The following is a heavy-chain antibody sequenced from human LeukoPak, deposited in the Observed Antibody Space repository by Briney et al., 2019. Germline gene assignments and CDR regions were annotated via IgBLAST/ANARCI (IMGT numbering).Heavy chain of an antibody. CDR1: GFTFNLYS. CDR2: ISSDGVYT. CDR3: AKVLDYCDGGTCYNSGMDS. V-gene: IGHV3-64D*08. Sequence: GGSLRLSCLASGFTFNLYSMHWVCRTPGKGLEFVSVISSDGVYTYYAYSVKGRFTISRDNSKNTVYLQMSSLGADDTAVYYCAKVLDYCDGGTCYNSGMDSWGQGTLVTVSS. D-gene: IGHD2-15*01. J-gene: IGHJ4*02.